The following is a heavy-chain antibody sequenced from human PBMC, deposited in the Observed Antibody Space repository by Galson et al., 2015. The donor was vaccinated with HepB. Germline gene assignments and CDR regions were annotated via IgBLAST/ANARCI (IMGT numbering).Heavy chain of an antibody. V-gene: IGHV3-30*04. CDR2: ISNDGSRK. Sequence: SLRLSCAASGFTFSYYAIHWVRQAPGKGLEWVAVISNDGSRKHYADSVNGRFTISRDNPKNTLYLQMDSLRPEDTAVYYCARGSAGYSSSWLTLDDWGLGATVTAS. CDR3: ARGSAGYSSSWLTLDD. J-gene: IGHJ6*02. D-gene: IGHD6-13*01. CDR1: GFTFSYYA.